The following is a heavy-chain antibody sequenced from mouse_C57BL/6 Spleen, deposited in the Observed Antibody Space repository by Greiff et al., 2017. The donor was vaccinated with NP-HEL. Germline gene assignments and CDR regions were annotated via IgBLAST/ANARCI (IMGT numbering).Heavy chain of an antibody. D-gene: IGHD2-2*01. J-gene: IGHJ4*01. CDR1: GYTFTDYN. Sequence: EVQLQESGPELVKPGASVKIPCKASGYTFTDYNMDWVKQSHGKSLEWIGDINPNNGGTIYNQKFKGKATLTVDKSSSTAYMELRSLTSEDTAVYDCARRWTMVTTSLRAMDYWGQGTSVTVSS. CDR3: ARRWTMVTTSLRAMDY. V-gene: IGHV1-18*01. CDR2: INPNNGGT.